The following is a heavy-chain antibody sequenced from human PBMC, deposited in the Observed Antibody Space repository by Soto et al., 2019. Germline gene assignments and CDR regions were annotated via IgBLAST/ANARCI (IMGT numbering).Heavy chain of an antibody. CDR3: ARDGRTGTTLPHGGLDQ. J-gene: IGHJ4*02. V-gene: IGHV3-30-3*01. Sequence: QVQLMESGGGVVQPGRSLRLSCAASGFNFRSYAIHWARQAPGKGLEWVAIISYDGSNKFYTDSVKGRFTISRDNSNNTLHLQMNRLRSEDTAVYYCARDGRTGTTLPHGGLDQWGQGTLVTVSS. CDR1: GFNFRSYA. D-gene: IGHD3-10*01. CDR2: ISYDGSNK.